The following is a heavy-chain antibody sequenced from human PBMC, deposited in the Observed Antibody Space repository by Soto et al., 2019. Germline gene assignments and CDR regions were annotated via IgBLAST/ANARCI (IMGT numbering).Heavy chain of an antibody. CDR2: NYHSGRT. V-gene: IGHV4-30-2*01. D-gene: IGHD6-6*01. J-gene: IGHJ5*02. Sequence: QLQLQESGSGLVKPSQTLSLTCAVSGGSISSGGYSWSWIRQPPGKGLEWIGYNYHSGRTSYNPPLKSRVTISRDRSKNQFSLNLSPVTAADTAVYYPASVPSPWGQATLVTVSS. CDR1: GGSISSGGYS. CDR3: ASVPSP.